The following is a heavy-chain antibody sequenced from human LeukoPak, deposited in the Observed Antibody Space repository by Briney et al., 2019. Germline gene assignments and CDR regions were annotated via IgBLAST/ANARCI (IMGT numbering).Heavy chain of an antibody. Sequence: GGSLRLSCAASGFTFSSYAMSWVRQAPGRGLEWVSAISGSGGSTYYADSVKGRFTISRDNSKNTLYLQMNSLRAEDTAVYYCAKGRGTNTAMVYDYWGQGTLVTVSP. V-gene: IGHV3-23*01. CDR2: ISGSGGST. CDR3: AKGRGTNTAMVYDY. CDR1: GFTFSSYA. D-gene: IGHD5-18*01. J-gene: IGHJ4*02.